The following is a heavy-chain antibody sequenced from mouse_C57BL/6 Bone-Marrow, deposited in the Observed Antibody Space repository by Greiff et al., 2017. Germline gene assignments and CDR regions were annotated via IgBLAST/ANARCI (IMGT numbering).Heavy chain of an antibody. J-gene: IGHJ3*01. CDR1: GFTFSSYA. Sequence: EVQGVESGGGLVKPGGSLKLSCAASGFTFSSYAMSWVRQTPEKRLEWVATISDGGSYTYYPDNVKGRFTISRDNAKNHLYLQMSHLKSEDTAMYYCARRWFAYWGQGTLVTVSA. CDR3: ARRWFAY. CDR2: ISDGGSYT. V-gene: IGHV5-4*03.